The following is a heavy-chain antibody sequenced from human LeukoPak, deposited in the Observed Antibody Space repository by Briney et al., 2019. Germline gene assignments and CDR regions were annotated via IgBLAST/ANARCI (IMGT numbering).Heavy chain of an antibody. V-gene: IGHV1-2*06. CDR2: INPNSGGT. Sequence: GASVKVSCKASGYTFTGYYMHWVRQAPGQGLEWMGRINPNSGGTDYAQKFQGRVTMTRDTSISTAYMELSRLRSDDTAVYYCASVAGSSSPRPIDYWGQGTLVTVSS. CDR3: ASVAGSSSPRPIDY. D-gene: IGHD6-6*01. J-gene: IGHJ4*02. CDR1: GYTFTGYY.